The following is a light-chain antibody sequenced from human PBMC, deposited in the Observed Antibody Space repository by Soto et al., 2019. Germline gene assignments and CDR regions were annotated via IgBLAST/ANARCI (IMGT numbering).Light chain of an antibody. V-gene: IGLV2-14*03. Sequence: QAVVTQPASVSGSPGQSITISCTGTSSDVGGYNYVSWYQQHPGKAPRLMIYDVSSRPSGVSNRFSGSKSGNTASLTISGLQAEDEADYYCSSYARYSTLFGGGTKVTVL. CDR3: SSYARYSTL. CDR1: SSDVGGYNY. J-gene: IGLJ3*02. CDR2: DVS.